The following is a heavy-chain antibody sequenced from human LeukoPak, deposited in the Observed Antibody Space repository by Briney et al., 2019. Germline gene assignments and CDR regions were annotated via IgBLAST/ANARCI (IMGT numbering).Heavy chain of an antibody. Sequence: GGSLRLSCAASGFTFSSYSMNWVRQAPGKGLEWVSSISSSSSYIYYADSVKGRFTISRDNSKNTLYLQMNSLRAEDTAVYYCAKSQGHSNETTGAYYYYYMDVWGKGTTVTVSS. D-gene: IGHD4-11*01. J-gene: IGHJ6*03. CDR2: ISSSSSYI. CDR1: GFTFSSYS. V-gene: IGHV3-21*01. CDR3: AKSQGHSNETTGAYYYYYMDV.